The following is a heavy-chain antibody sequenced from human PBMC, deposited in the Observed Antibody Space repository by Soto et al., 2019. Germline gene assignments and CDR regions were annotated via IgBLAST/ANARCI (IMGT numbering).Heavy chain of an antibody. CDR1: GYRFTSYW. V-gene: IGHV5-51*01. Sequence: GESLKISCKGSGYRFTSYWIGWVRQMPGKGLEWMGIIYPGDSDTRYSPSFQGQVTISADKSISTAYLQWSSLKASDTAMYYCARILNCGGDCYPSGGDYPGQGTTVTVPS. CDR3: ARILNCGGDCYPSGGDY. D-gene: IGHD2-21*02. J-gene: IGHJ4*02. CDR2: IYPGDSDT.